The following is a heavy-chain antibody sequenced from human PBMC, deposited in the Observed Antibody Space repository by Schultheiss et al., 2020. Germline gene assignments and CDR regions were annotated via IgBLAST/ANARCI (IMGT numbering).Heavy chain of an antibody. CDR1: GGSISSSSYY. J-gene: IGHJ6*03. V-gene: IGHV4-39*01. CDR3: ARHFRSGYDYFYYYMDV. CDR2: IYYSGST. Sequence: SETLSLTCTVSGGSISSSSYYWGWIRQPPGKGLEWIGSIYYSGSTYYNPSLKSRVTISVDTSKYYFSLKLSSVTAADTAVYYCARHFRSGYDYFYYYMDVWGKGTTVTVSS. D-gene: IGHD5-12*01.